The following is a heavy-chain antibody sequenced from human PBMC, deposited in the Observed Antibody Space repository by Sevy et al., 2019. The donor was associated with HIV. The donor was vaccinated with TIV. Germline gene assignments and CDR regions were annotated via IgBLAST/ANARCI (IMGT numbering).Heavy chain of an antibody. CDR2: ISGAGTYT. J-gene: IGHJ4*02. CDR1: GFTFSAYY. CDR3: ARSRSNYGEYYFDY. V-gene: IGHV3-11*06. Sequence: GGSLRLSCAASGFTFSAYYMTWIRQAPGKGLEWVSYISGAGTYTNYVESVKGRFTISRGNSKNSLYLQMNSPRAEDTAVYFCARSRSNYGEYYFDYWGQGILVTVSS. D-gene: IGHD4-17*01.